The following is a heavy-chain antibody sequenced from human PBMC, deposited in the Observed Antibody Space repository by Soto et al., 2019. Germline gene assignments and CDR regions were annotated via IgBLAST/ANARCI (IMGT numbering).Heavy chain of an antibody. D-gene: IGHD3-3*01. CDR1: GFTFSSYA. CDR3: AKDGTFWSGKPYYFDY. J-gene: IGHJ4*02. V-gene: IGHV3-23*01. Sequence: GGSLRLSCAASGFTFSSYAMSWVRQAPGKGLEWVSAISGSGGSTYYADSVKGRFTISRDNSKNTLYLQMNSLRAEDTAVYYCAKDGTFWSGKPYYFDYWGQGTLVTVSS. CDR2: ISGSGGST.